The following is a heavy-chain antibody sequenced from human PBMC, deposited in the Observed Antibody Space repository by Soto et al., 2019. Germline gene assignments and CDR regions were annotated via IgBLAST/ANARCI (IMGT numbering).Heavy chain of an antibody. Sequence: PSETLSLTCTVSGCYISSSSYYWGWIRQPPGKGLEWIGSIYYSGSTYYNPSLKSRVTISVDTSKNQFSLKLSSVTAADTAVYYCARHRSAMVREAFDYWGQGTLVTVSS. CDR2: IYYSGST. CDR1: GCYISSSSYY. CDR3: ARHRSAMVREAFDY. J-gene: IGHJ4*02. V-gene: IGHV4-39*01. D-gene: IGHD3-10*01.